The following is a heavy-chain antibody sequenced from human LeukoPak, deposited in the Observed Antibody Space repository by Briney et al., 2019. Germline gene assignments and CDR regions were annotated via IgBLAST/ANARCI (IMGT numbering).Heavy chain of an antibody. CDR3: ARPCGDGYNPYRIDY. CDR1: GYSFTSYW. CDR2: IYPGDSHT. J-gene: IGHJ4*02. Sequence: GESLKISFKGSGYSFTSYWIGWVRQMPGKGLEWMGIIYPGDSHTTYSPSFQGQVTISAAKPISTAYLQWRILKASDTAMYYCARPCGDGYNPYRIDYWGQGTLVTVSS. D-gene: IGHD5-24*01. V-gene: IGHV5-51*01.